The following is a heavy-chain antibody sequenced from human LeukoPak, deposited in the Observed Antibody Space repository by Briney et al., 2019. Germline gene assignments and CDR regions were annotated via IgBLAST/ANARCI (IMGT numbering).Heavy chain of an antibody. V-gene: IGHV1-24*01. J-gene: IGHJ6*02. Sequence: ASVKVSCKASGYTFINYYMHWVRQAPGKGLEWMGGFDPEDGETIYAQKFQGRVTMTEDTSTDTAYMELSSLRSEDTAVYYCATALVGAYYGMDVWGQGTTVTVSS. CDR3: ATALVGAYYGMDV. D-gene: IGHD1-26*01. CDR1: GYTFINYY. CDR2: FDPEDGET.